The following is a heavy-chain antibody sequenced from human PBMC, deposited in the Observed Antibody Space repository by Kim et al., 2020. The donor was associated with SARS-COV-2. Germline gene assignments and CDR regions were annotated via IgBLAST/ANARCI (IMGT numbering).Heavy chain of an antibody. CDR3: ARGKTGITGTPDWFDP. CDR1: GFTFSSYE. V-gene: IGHV3-48*03. Sequence: GGSLRLSCAASGFTFSSYEMNWVRQAPGKGLEWVSYISSSGSTLYYADSVKGRFTISRDNAKNSLYLQMNSLRAEDTAVYYCARGKTGITGTPDWFDPWGQGTLVTVSS. D-gene: IGHD1-20*01. CDR2: ISSSGSTL. J-gene: IGHJ5*02.